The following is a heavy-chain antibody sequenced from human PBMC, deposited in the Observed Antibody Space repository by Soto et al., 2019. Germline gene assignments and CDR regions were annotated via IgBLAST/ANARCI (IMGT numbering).Heavy chain of an antibody. D-gene: IGHD2-2*02. J-gene: IGHJ6*02. CDR1: GFTFSTYS. V-gene: IGHV3-21*01. CDR3: AREYTAWPLAYGLDV. CDR2: ISSRSDI. Sequence: LRLSCVGSGFTFSTYSINWVRQAPGKGLEWVSSISSRSDIYYADSVKGRFTISRGNAKNSVSLQMNSLRAEDTAVYYCAREYTAWPLAYGLDVWGQGTTVTVSS.